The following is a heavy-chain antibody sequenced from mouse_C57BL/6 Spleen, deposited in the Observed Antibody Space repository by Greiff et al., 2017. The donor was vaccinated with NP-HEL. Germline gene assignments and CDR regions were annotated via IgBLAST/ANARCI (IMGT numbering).Heavy chain of an antibody. J-gene: IGHJ4*01. V-gene: IGHV1-74*01. CDR1: GYTFTSYW. CDR3: AIKGEYYAMDY. Sequence: QVQLQQPGAELVKPGASVPVSCKASGYTFTSYWMHWVKQRPGQGLEWIGRIHPSDSDTNYNQKFKGTATLNVDKSSSTAYMRLSSLTSEDSAVYYCAIKGEYYAMDYWGQGTSVTVSS. CDR2: IHPSDSDT.